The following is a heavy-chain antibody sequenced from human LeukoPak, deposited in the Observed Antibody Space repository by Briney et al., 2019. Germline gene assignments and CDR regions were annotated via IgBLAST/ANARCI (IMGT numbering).Heavy chain of an antibody. D-gene: IGHD3-22*01. CDR3: AALVDYDSSATGPFDY. V-gene: IGHV1-18*01. CDR1: GYTFTSYG. J-gene: IGHJ4*02. Sequence: ASVKVSCKASGYTFTSYGISXVRQAPGXXXXXMGWXSAYNGNTNYAQKLQGRVTMTTDTSTSTAYMELRSLRSDDTAVYYCAALVDYDSSATGPFDYWGQGTLVTVSS. CDR2: XSAYNGNT.